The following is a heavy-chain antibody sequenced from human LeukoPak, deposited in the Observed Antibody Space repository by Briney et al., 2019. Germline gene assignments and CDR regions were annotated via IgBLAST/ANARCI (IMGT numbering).Heavy chain of an antibody. CDR2: ISSSSSYI. V-gene: IGHV3-21*01. D-gene: IGHD3-10*01. CDR3: ASIPGMVRGALGYYYMDV. Sequence: GGSLRLSCAASGFTFSSYSMNWVRQAPGKGLEWVSSISSSSSYIYYADSVKGRFTISRDNSKNTVYLHMNSLRAEDTAVYYCASIPGMVRGALGYYYMDVWGKGTTVTIFS. CDR1: GFTFSSYS. J-gene: IGHJ6*03.